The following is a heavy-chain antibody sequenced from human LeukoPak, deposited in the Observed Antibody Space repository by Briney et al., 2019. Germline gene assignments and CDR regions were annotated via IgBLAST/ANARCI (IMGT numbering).Heavy chain of an antibody. J-gene: IGHJ4*02. D-gene: IGHD3-10*01. V-gene: IGHV3-30*02. CDR2: IRYDGSNK. CDR1: GFTFSSYG. Sequence: GGSLTLSRAVSGFTFSSYGMHWVRGAPGKGLEGVAFIRYDGSNKYCAGSVKVRFTICRVNSNNIPYLQLNSLRAEDTAVYYCAKDNYYGSGSYPTPYYLDYWGQGTLVTVSS. CDR3: AKDNYYGSGSYPTPYYLDY.